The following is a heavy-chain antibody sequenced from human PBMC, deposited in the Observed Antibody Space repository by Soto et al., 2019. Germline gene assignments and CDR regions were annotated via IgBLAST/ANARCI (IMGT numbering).Heavy chain of an antibody. Sequence: ASVKVSCKASGDTFIKYDINWVRQATGQGLEWMGWMNPSNGNAGYAQNFRGRVTMTSNTSITTAYVELSGLRYEDTAVYYCARRKERSGPNYFDVWGQGTLVTVSS. D-gene: IGHD6-25*01. J-gene: IGHJ4*02. CDR2: MNPSNGNA. CDR3: ARRKERSGPNYFDV. CDR1: GDTFIKYD. V-gene: IGHV1-8*01.